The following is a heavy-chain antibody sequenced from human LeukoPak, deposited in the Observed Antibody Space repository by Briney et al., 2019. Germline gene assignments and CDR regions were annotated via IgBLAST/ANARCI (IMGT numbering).Heavy chain of an antibody. J-gene: IGHJ3*02. Sequence: GASVKVSCKASGYTFTSYAISWVRQAPGQGLEWMGGIIPIFGTANYAQKFQGRVTIIADKSTSTAYMELSSLRSEDTAVYYCARDPPLRRDGYNGTNDAFDIWGQGTMVTVSS. V-gene: IGHV1-69*06. D-gene: IGHD5-24*01. CDR3: ARDPPLRRDGYNGTNDAFDI. CDR1: GYTFTSYA. CDR2: IIPIFGTA.